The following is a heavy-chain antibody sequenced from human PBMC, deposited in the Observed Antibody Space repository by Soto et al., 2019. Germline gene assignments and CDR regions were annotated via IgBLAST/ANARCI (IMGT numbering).Heavy chain of an antibody. J-gene: IGHJ6*02. D-gene: IGHD3-22*01. CDR2: INHSGST. CDR3: ARLRNYYDSSGYYYYYYYGMDV. Sequence: SETLSLTCAVYGGSFSGYYWSWIRQPPGKGLEWIGEINHSGSTNYNPSLKSRVTISVDTSKNQFSLKLSSVTAADTAVYYCARLRNYYDSSGYYYYYYYGMDVWGQGTTVTV. V-gene: IGHV4-34*01. CDR1: GGSFSGYY.